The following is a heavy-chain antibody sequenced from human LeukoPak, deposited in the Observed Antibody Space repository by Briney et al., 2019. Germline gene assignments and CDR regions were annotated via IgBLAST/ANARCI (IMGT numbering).Heavy chain of an antibody. Sequence: ASVKVSCKASGYTFARFAVHWVRQAPGQRPEWMGWINTATGKTKYSQKLQGRVTITRETSASTAYMELSSLRSEDTAVYYCASSSGGISPDAFDIWGQGTMVTVSS. CDR3: ASSSGGISPDAFDI. V-gene: IGHV1-3*04. CDR2: INTATGKT. J-gene: IGHJ3*02. CDR1: GYTFARFA. D-gene: IGHD6-13*01.